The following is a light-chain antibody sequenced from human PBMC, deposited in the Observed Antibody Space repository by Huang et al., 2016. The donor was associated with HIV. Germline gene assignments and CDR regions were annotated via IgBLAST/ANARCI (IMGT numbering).Light chain of an antibody. CDR1: QSLLYSNGYTY. CDR3: MQGLQTPPT. Sequence: DIVMTQSPLSLSVTLGEPASISCKSNQSLLYSNGYTYLDWYLQKPGQSPQRLIFLCSVRASGVPERFSGSGTGVDFTLTISRLEAEDVGVYYCMQGLQTPPTFGQGTKVEI. J-gene: IGKJ1*01. V-gene: IGKV2-28*01. CDR2: LCS.